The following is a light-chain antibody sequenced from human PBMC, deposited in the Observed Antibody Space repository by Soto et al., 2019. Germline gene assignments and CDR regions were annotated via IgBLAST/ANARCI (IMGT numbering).Light chain of an antibody. CDR2: EGS. J-gene: IGLJ2*01. CDR1: SSDVGSYNL. Sequence: QSVLTQPASVSGSPGQSITISCTGSSSDVGSYNLVSWYQQHPGKAPKLMIFEGSKRPSGVSDRFSGSKSGNTASLTISGLQAEDEADYYCCSYAGSPTYVLFGGGTKVTVL. CDR3: CSYAGSPTYVL. V-gene: IGLV2-23*01.